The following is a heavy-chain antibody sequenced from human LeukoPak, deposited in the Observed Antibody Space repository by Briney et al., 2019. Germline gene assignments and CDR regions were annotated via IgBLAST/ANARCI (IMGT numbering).Heavy chain of an antibody. J-gene: IGHJ6*04. CDR2: ISYSGST. CDR1: GGSISSGGYY. CDR3: ARGLTDNYYHYGMDV. D-gene: IGHD3-9*01. Sequence: PSETLSLTCTVSGGSISSGGYYWSWVRHHPGKGLEWIGSISYSGSTYYNPSLKSRVIISVDTSKNKFSLKLSSVTAADTAVYYCARGLTDNYYHYGMDVWGKGTTVTVSS. V-gene: IGHV4-31*03.